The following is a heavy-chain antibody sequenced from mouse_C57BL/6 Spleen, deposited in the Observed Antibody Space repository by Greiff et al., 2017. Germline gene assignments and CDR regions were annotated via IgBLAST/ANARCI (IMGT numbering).Heavy chain of an antibody. J-gene: IGHJ2*01. D-gene: IGHD1-1*01. CDR1: GYSFTGYY. CDR3: AKRYYGSGDYFDY. Sequence: VQLQQSGPELVKPGASVKISCKASGYSFTGYYMNWVKQSPEKSLEWIGEINPSTGGTTYNQKFKAKATLTVDNSSSTAYMQLKRLTSEDAAVYYCAKRYYGSGDYFDYWGQGTTLTVSS. V-gene: IGHV1-42*01. CDR2: INPSTGGT.